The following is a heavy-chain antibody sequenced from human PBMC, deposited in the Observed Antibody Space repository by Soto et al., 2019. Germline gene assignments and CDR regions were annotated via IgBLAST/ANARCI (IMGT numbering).Heavy chain of an antibody. CDR2: INHSGST. J-gene: IGHJ4*02. CDR3: ARSPASYYYDSSGYYVDY. CDR1: GGSFSGYY. V-gene: IGHV4-34*01. Sequence: PSETLSLTCAVYGGSFSGYYWSWIRQPPGKGLEWIGEINHSGSTNYNPSLKSRVTISVDTSKNQFSLKLSSVTAADTAVYYCARSPASYYYDSSGYYVDYWGQGTLVTVSS. D-gene: IGHD3-22*01.